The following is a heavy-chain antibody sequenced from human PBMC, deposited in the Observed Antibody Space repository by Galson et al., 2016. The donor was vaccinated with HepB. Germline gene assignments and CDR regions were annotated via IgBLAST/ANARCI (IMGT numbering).Heavy chain of an antibody. CDR1: GGSFSGYY. Sequence: SETLSLTCAVYGGSFSGYYWTWIRQPPGKGLEWIGEINHTGRVNHNPSLKSRVTISVDPSKNQFSLRVSSVTAADTAVYYCARGHDSGGNSDFDYWGRGTLVTVSS. V-gene: IGHV4-34*01. CDR2: INHTGRV. D-gene: IGHD4-23*01. CDR3: ARGHDSGGNSDFDY. J-gene: IGHJ4*02.